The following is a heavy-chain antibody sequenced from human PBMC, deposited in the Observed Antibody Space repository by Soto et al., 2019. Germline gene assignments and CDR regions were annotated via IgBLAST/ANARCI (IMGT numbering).Heavy chain of an antibody. CDR3: ARDRQLAYWLDP. D-gene: IGHD6-6*01. J-gene: IGHJ5*02. V-gene: IGHV1-69*13. CDR1: GGTFSSYA. Sequence: SVKVSCKASGGTFSSYAISWVRQAPGQGLEWMGGIIPIFGTANYAQKFQGRVTITADESTSTAYMELSSLRSEDTAVYYCARDRQLAYWLDPWGQGTQVTVSS. CDR2: IIPIFGTA.